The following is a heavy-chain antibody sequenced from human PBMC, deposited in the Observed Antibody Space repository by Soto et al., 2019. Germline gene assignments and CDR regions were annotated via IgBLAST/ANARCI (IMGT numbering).Heavy chain of an antibody. CDR2: IIPIFGTA. Sequence: QVQLVQSGAEVKKPGSSVKVSCKASGGTFSSYAISCVRQAPGQGLEWMGGIIPIFGTANYAQKFQGRVTITADESTSTAYMELSSLRSEDTAVYYCARLYDYVWGRYQYQSGWFDPWGQGTLVTVSS. CDR3: ARLYDYVWGRYQYQSGWFDP. CDR1: GGTFSSYA. D-gene: IGHD3-16*01. J-gene: IGHJ5*02. V-gene: IGHV1-69*01.